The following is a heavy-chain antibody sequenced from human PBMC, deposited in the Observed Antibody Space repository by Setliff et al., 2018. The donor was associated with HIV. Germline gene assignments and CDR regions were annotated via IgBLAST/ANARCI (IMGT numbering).Heavy chain of an antibody. CDR3: ARGPAGHYDSTGYYPYY. V-gene: IGHV1-69*13. CDR1: RGTFNNYT. D-gene: IGHD3-22*01. J-gene: IGHJ4*02. CDR2: IIPIFGSA. Sequence: SVKVSCKASRGTFNNYTISWVRQAPGQGLEWMGGIIPIFGSANYAQRFQGRVTMSADESTSTAYMELSSLRSEDTAVYYCARGPAGHYDSTGYYPYYWGQGRLVTVSS.